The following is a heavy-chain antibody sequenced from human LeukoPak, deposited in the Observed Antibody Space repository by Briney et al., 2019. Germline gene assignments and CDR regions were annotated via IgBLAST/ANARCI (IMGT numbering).Heavy chain of an antibody. V-gene: IGHV3-23*01. CDR3: VKKVYYYMDV. CDR1: GLTLSRYA. Sequence: GGSLRLSCAASGLTLSRYAVNWARRAPGRGLEWVSYISPSGDSTVYAESVKGRFTISRDNSKNMLYLQMDSLRAEDTAIYYCVKKVYYYMDVWGKGTTVTVSS. CDR2: ISPSGDST. J-gene: IGHJ6*03.